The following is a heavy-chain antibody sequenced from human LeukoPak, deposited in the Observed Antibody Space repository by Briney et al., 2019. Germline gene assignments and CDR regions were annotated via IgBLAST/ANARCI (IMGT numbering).Heavy chain of an antibody. V-gene: IGHV2-5*02. CDR1: GFSLSTSGLG. J-gene: IGHJ5*02. CDR3: ALSPDIAAAGIMSWFDP. CDR2: IYWDDDK. Sequence: SGPTLVKPTQTLTVTCTFSGFSLSTSGLGVAWIRQPPGKALEWLAVIYWDDDKRYSSSLKSRLTITKDTSKNQVVLTMTNMVPVDTAKYYCALSPDIAAAGIMSWFDPWGQGTLVTVSS. D-gene: IGHD6-13*01.